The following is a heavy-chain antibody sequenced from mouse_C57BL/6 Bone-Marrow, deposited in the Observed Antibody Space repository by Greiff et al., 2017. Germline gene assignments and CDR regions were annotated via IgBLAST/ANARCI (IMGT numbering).Heavy chain of an antibody. J-gene: IGHJ3*01. D-gene: IGHD3-2*02. Sequence: DVMLVESGGDLVKPGGSLKLSCAASGFTFSSYGMSWVRQTPDKRLEWVATISSGGSYTYYPDSVKGRFTISRDNAKNTLYLQMSSLKSEDTAMYYCARLHSSGYPWFAYWGQGTLVTVSA. CDR2: ISSGGSYT. CDR1: GFTFSSYG. V-gene: IGHV5-6*02. CDR3: ARLHSSGYPWFAY.